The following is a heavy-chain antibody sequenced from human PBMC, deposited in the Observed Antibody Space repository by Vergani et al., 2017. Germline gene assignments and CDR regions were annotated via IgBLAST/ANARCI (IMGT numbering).Heavy chain of an antibody. J-gene: IGHJ3*02. V-gene: IGHV5-51*01. CDR2: IYPGDSDT. CDR1: GYSFTSYW. CDR3: ARLSGYYDSSGAQDAFDI. Sequence: VQLVQSGAEVKKPGESLKISCKGSGYSFTSYWIGWVRQMPGKGLEWMGIIYPGDSDTRYSPSFQGQVTISADKSTSTAYLQWSSLKASDTAMYYCARLSGYYDSSGAQDAFDIWGQGTMVTVSS. D-gene: IGHD3-22*01.